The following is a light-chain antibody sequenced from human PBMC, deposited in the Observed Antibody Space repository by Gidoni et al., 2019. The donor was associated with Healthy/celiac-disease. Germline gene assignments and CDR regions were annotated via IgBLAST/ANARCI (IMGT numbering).Light chain of an antibody. CDR1: QSVLYSSNNNNY. CDR3: QQYYSTPLT. CDR2: WAS. Sequence: DIVMTQSPDSLAVSLGERATINCKSSQSVLYSSNNNNYLAWYQQKPGQPPKLLIYWASTRESGVPDRFSGSGSGTDSTLTISILQAEDVAVYYCQQYYSTPLTFGGGTKVEIK. V-gene: IGKV4-1*01. J-gene: IGKJ4*02.